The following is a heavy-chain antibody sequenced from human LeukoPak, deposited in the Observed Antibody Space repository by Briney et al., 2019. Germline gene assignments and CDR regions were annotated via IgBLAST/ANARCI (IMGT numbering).Heavy chain of an antibody. D-gene: IGHD3-22*01. V-gene: IGHV5-51*01. Sequence: PGQPMRISCNGSGYGVITYCITWVRQMPGKGLEWIGIINSVDSDTRYSPSFQGQVTISADSSISAAYLQWGSLKASDTVMYSCARHTNEFGGYGDYWGQGTLVTVSS. CDR1: GYGVITYC. J-gene: IGHJ4*02. CDR2: INSVDSDT. CDR3: ARHTNEFGGYGDY.